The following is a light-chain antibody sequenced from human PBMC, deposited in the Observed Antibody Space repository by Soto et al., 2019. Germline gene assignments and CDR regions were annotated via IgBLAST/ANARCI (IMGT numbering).Light chain of an antibody. Sequence: QSVLTQPASVSGSPGQSITISCTGTSSDVGGYNYVSWYQQHPGKAPKLMIYDVSNRPSGVSNRFSGSKSGNTASLTISGLQAEDEADYYCSSYTSSSTLRXGGGTKLTVL. V-gene: IGLV2-14*01. J-gene: IGLJ2*01. CDR1: SSDVGGYNY. CDR2: DVS. CDR3: SSYTSSSTLR.